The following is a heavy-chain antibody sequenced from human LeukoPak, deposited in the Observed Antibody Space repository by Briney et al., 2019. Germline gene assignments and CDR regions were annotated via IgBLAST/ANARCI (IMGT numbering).Heavy chain of an antibody. V-gene: IGHV4-34*01. J-gene: IGHJ4*02. CDR2: INHSGST. CDR1: GGSFSGYY. CDR3: ARGPYYFGSGTDYNRFNVVY. Sequence: SETLSLTCAVYGGSFSGYYWTWIRQPPGKGLEWIGEINHSGSTNYNPSLKSRVTISIDTSKSQFSLKLSSVTAADTAVYYCARGPYYFGSGTDYNRFNVVYWGQGILVTVSS. D-gene: IGHD3-10*01.